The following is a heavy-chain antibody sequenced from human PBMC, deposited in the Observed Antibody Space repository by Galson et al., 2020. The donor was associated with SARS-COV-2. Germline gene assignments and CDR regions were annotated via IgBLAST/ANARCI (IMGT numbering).Heavy chain of an antibody. D-gene: IGHD3-16*02. CDR1: GFTFSNAW. Sequence: GESLKISCAASGFTFSNAWMSWVRQAPGKGLEWVGRIKSKTDGGTTDYAAPVKGRFTISRDDSKNTLYLQMNSLKTEDTAVYYCTTDRYYDYVWGSYRLVDYWGQGTLVTVSS. CDR2: IKSKTDGGTT. V-gene: IGHV3-15*01. CDR3: TTDRYYDYVWGSYRLVDY. J-gene: IGHJ4*02.